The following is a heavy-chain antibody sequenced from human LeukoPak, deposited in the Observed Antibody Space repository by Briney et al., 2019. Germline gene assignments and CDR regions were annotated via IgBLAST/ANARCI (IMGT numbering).Heavy chain of an antibody. J-gene: IGHJ4*02. CDR2: TIPIFGTA. CDR3: ARARRDGYNLRLDY. D-gene: IGHD5-24*01. Sequence: SVKVSCKASGGTFSSYAISWVRQAPGQGLEWMGGTIPIFGTANYAQKFQGRVTITTDESTSTAYMELSSLRSEDTAVYYCARARRDGYNLRLDYWGQGTLVTLSS. V-gene: IGHV1-69*05. CDR1: GGTFSSYA.